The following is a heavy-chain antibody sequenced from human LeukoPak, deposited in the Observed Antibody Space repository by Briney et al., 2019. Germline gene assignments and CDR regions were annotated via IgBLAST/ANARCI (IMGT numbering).Heavy chain of an antibody. Sequence: SETLSLTCTVSGGSVSSGSYYWRWIRQPPGKGLEWIGYIYYSGSTNYNPSLKSRVTISVDTSKNQFSLKLSSVTAADTAVYYCARDDIVWGQGTLVTVSS. V-gene: IGHV4-61*01. CDR3: ARDDIV. CDR1: GGSVSSGSYY. J-gene: IGHJ4*02. CDR2: IYYSGST. D-gene: IGHD2-15*01.